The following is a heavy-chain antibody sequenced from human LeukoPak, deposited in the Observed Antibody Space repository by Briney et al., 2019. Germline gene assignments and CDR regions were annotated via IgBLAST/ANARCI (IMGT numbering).Heavy chain of an antibody. J-gene: IGHJ4*02. D-gene: IGHD5-24*01. CDR1: GESVSSTGAS. CDR3: VRGNYNFDY. V-gene: IGHV6-1*01. Sequence: SQTLSLTCPISGESVSSTGASWNWIRQSPSRGLEGLGRTYYRYQWYYEYALSVKSRIIVAPDTSKNQFSLQLNSVTPEDTAVYYCVRGNYNFDYWGQGSLVTVSS. CDR2: TYYRYQWYY.